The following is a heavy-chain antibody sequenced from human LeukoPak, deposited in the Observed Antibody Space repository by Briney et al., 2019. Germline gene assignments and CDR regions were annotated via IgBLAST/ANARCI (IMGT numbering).Heavy chain of an antibody. Sequence: GGSLRLSCAASGFTFSTYWMHWVREAPGKGRLWVSRINTDGSSTTYADSVKGRFTLSRDNARNTLFLQMNSLRAEGTAVYYCARDPKNNYFDYWGQGTLVTVSS. CDR3: ARDPKNNYFDY. CDR1: GFTFSTYW. J-gene: IGHJ4*02. V-gene: IGHV3-74*01. CDR2: INTDGSST.